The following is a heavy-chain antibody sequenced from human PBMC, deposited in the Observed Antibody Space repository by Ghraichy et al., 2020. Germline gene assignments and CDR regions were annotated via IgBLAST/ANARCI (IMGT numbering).Heavy chain of an antibody. V-gene: IGHV4-34*01. CDR3: ARGPVLRHNHYDYGMDV. D-gene: IGHD3-3*01. CDR2: INHSGST. CDR1: GGSFSGYY. Sequence: SETLSLTCAVYGGSFSGYYWSWIRQPPGKGLEWIGEINHSGSTNYNPSLKSRVTISVDTSKNQFSLKLSSVTAADTAVYYCARGPVLRHNHYDYGMDVWGHGTPVTFSS. J-gene: IGHJ6*02.